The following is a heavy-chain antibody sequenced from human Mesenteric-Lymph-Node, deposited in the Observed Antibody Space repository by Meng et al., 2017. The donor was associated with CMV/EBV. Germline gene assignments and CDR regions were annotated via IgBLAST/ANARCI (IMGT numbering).Heavy chain of an antibody. J-gene: IGHJ6*02. CDR1: GFTFGDYA. D-gene: IGHD3-3*01. Sequence: GGSLRLSCTASGFTFGDYAMSWVRQAPGKGLEWVGCIRSKAYGGTTEYAGSVKGRFTISRDDSKSIAYLQMNSLKTEDTAVYYCTRDAWSGYPNYYYYYGMDVWGQGTTVTVSS. V-gene: IGHV3-49*04. CDR3: TRDAWSGYPNYYYYYGMDV. CDR2: IRSKAYGGTT.